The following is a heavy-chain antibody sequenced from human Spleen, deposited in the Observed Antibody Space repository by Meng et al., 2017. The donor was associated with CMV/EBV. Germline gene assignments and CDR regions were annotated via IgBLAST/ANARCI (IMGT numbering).Heavy chain of an antibody. CDR2: IYYSGST. V-gene: IGHV4-39*01. Sequence: SETLSLTCTVSGGSISSSSYYWGWIRQPPGKGLEWIGSIYYSGSTYYNPSLKSRVTISVDTSKNQFSLKLSSVTAADTAVYYCAHWGFGVGITKDYFDYWGQGTLVTVSS. CDR1: GGSISSSSYY. CDR3: AHWGFGVGITKDYFDY. J-gene: IGHJ4*02. D-gene: IGHD3-3*01.